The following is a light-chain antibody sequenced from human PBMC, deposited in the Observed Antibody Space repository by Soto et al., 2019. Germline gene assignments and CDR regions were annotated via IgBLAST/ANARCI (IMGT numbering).Light chain of an antibody. V-gene: IGKV1-8*01. CDR2: AAS. J-gene: IGKJ1*01. CDR3: QQYYSYPHT. CDR1: QGISSY. Sequence: AIRMTQSTSSFSASTGDRVTITCRASQGISSYLAWYQQKPGKAPKLLIYAASTLQSGVPSRFSGSGSGTDFNLTISCLQSEDFATYYCQQYYSYPHTFGQGTKVEIK.